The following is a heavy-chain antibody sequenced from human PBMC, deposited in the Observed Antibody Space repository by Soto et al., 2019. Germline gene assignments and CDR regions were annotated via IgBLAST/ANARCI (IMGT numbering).Heavy chain of an antibody. CDR2: IYYSGST. CDR1: GGSISSGGYY. J-gene: IGHJ3*02. Sequence: SPTLSLTCTVSGGSISSGGYYWSWIRQHPGKGLEWIGYIYYSGSTYYNPSLKSRVTISVDTSKNQFSLKLSSVTAADTAVYYCARTLFGVVIPDAFDIWGQGTMVTVSS. D-gene: IGHD3-3*01. V-gene: IGHV4-31*03. CDR3: ARTLFGVVIPDAFDI.